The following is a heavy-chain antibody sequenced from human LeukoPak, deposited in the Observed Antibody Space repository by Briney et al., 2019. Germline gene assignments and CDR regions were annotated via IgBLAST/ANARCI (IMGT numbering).Heavy chain of an antibody. D-gene: IGHD3-22*01. CDR1: GFTFYMYA. CDR2: KCGNGGXT. Sequence: GFTFYMYAXXWVGQAPGKGGEGGGGKCGNGGXTVYADAAKGGLTIYRENSKKGLYVRVNRLTAEDRARYYCAKDRPNFHENSGHYYRRDRDSWGQGTLVTVSS. J-gene: IGHJ5*01. CDR3: AKDRPNFHENSGHYYRRDRDS. V-gene: IGHV3-23*01.